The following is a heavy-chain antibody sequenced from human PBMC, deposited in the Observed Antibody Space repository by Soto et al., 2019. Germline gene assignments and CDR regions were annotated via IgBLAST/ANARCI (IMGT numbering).Heavy chain of an antibody. J-gene: IGHJ4*02. V-gene: IGHV3-9*01. Sequence: EVQLVESGGGLVQPGRSLRLSCAASGFRFDDYAMHWFRQAPGKGLEWVSGISWNSDIMGYADSVEGRFTISRDNAKNSLYLQMNSLIAEDTAFYYCTKDIQPPVTMEGGYFDSWGQGTLVTVSS. CDR2: ISWNSDIM. CDR1: GFRFDDYA. CDR3: TKDIQPPVTMEGGYFDS. D-gene: IGHD3-10*01.